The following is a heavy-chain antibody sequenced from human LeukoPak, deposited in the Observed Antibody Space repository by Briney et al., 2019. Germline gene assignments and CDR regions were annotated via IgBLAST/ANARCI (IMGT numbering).Heavy chain of an antibody. D-gene: IGHD2-15*01. V-gene: IGHV1-3*01. J-gene: IGHJ3*02. CDR3: ARNLGYCSGGSCYPDAFDI. CDR1: GYTFTSYA. Sequence: ASVKVSCKASGYTFTSYAMHWVRQAPGQRLEWMGWINAGNGNTKYSQKFQGRVTITRDTSASTAYMELSSLRSEDTAVYYCARNLGYCSGGSCYPDAFDIWGQGTMVTVSS. CDR2: INAGNGNT.